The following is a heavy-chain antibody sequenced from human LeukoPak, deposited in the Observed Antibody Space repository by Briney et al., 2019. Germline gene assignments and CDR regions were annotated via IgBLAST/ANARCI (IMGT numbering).Heavy chain of an antibody. D-gene: IGHD1-26*01. CDR2: ITGSGDGI. CDR3: TKENPVGGTNYFDY. J-gene: IGHJ4*02. Sequence: GGYLRLSCAASGYTLSSYASTWVRKAPGKGLEWVSAITGSGDGIYYADPVKGRFTISRDNSKNTLYLQMNTLRAEDRAIYYCTKENPVGGTNYFDYWGQGTLVTVAS. V-gene: IGHV3-23*01. CDR1: GYTLSSYA.